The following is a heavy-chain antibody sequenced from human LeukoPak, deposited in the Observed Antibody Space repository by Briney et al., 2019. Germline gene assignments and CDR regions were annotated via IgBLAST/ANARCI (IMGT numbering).Heavy chain of an antibody. CDR2: IYHSGST. V-gene: IGHV4-38-2*02. CDR3: ARVATTSGSPFYYYYYMDV. Sequence: SETLSLTCTVSGYSISSGYYWGWIRQPPGKGLEWIGSIYHSGSTYYNPSLKSRVTISVDTSKNQFSLKLSSVTAADTAVYYCARVATTSGSPFYYYYYMDVWGKGTTVTVSS. CDR1: GYSISSGYY. D-gene: IGHD1-1*01. J-gene: IGHJ6*03.